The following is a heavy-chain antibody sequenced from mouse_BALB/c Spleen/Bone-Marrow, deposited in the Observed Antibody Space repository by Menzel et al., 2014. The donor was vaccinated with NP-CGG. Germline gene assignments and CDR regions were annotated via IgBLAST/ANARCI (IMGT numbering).Heavy chain of an antibody. Sequence: LLDSGGCLLQPVGSLRLSCATSGFTFTDYYMSWVRQPPGKALEWLGFIRNKANGYTTEYSASVKGRFTISRDNSQSILYLQMNTLRAEDSATYYCARYGYGYFDYWRTRRSPEVAS. V-gene: IGHV7-3*02. D-gene: IGHD2-2*01. CDR3: ARYGYGYFDY. J-gene: IGHJ2*02. CDR1: GFTFTDYY. CDR2: IRNKANGYTT.